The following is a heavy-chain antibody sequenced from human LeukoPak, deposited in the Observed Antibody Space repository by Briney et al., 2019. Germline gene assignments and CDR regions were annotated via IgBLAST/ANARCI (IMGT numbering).Heavy chain of an antibody. J-gene: IGHJ4*02. D-gene: IGHD6-19*01. CDR3: AKGLNIAVAEN. V-gene: IGHV3-23*01. CDR1: GFTFSSYA. CDR2: ISGSGGST. Sequence: GGSLRLSCAASGFTFSSYAMSWVRQARGKGLEWVSGISGSGGSTYYADSVKGRFTISRDNSKNTLYLQMNSLRAEDTAVYYCAKGLNIAVAENWGQGTLVTVSS.